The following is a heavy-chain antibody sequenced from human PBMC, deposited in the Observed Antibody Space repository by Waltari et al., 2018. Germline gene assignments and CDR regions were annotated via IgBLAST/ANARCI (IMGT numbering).Heavy chain of an antibody. J-gene: IGHJ3*02. V-gene: IGHV4-38-2*01. Sequence: QVQLQESGPGLVKPSETLSLTCAVSGYSISSGYYWGWIRQPPGKGLEWIGSIYHSGSTYYNPSLKSRVTISVDTSKNQFSLKLSSVTAADTAVYYCARHGEYYDFWSGYYFYPTKPPNGAFDIWGQGTMVTVSS. D-gene: IGHD3-3*01. CDR1: GYSISSGYY. CDR2: IYHSGST. CDR3: ARHGEYYDFWSGYYFYPTKPPNGAFDI.